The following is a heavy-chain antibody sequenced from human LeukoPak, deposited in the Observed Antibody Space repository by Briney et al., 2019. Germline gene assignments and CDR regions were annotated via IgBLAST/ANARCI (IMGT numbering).Heavy chain of an antibody. CDR2: IYHSGST. V-gene: IGHV4-30-2*01. D-gene: IGHD6-13*01. Sequence: PSETLSLTCTVSGGSISSGGHYWSWIRQPPGKGLEWIGYIYHSGSTYYNPSLKSRVTISVDRSKNQFSLKLSSVTAADTAVYYCARDLALTSAAAEAFDIWGQGTMVTVSS. CDR1: GGSISSGGHY. J-gene: IGHJ3*02. CDR3: ARDLALTSAAAEAFDI.